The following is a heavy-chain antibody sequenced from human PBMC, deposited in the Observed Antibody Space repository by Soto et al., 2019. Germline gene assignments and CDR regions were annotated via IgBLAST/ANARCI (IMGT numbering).Heavy chain of an antibody. D-gene: IGHD3-16*02. V-gene: IGHV1-3*05. CDR3: ARSAISPSGGLIGPFDF. J-gene: IGHJ4*02. CDR1: GYRFTAYA. CDR2: IKAADGDT. Sequence: QVHLVQSGAEERKPGASVRVSCKTSGYRFTAYAIHGVRQATGQRPEWMGWIKAADGDTRYAQDFQTRLTITTDTSASTAYMDLSSLRFEDTAVYYCARSAISPSGGLIGPFDFWGQGNLVAVSS.